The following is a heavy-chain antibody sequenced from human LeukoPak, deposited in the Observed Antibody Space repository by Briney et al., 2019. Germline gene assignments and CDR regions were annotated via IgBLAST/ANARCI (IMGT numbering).Heavy chain of an antibody. Sequence: SETLSLTCTVSGGSISRYYWSWIGQPPGKGLEWIGYIYYSGSTNYNPSLKSRVTISVDTSKNHFPLKLSFVTAADTAVYYCARAGVAVAGGGWFDPWVQGTLVSVCS. J-gene: IGHJ5*02. D-gene: IGHD6-19*01. CDR1: GGSISRYY. CDR2: IYYSGST. CDR3: ARAGVAVAGGGWFDP. V-gene: IGHV4-59*01.